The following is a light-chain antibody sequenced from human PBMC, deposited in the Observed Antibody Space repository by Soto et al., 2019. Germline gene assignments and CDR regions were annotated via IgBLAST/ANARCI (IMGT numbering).Light chain of an antibody. J-gene: IGKJ1*01. CDR2: WAS. CDR1: QSVLYNSNNKIY. V-gene: IGKV4-1*01. CDR3: QQYYSTPWT. Sequence: DIVMTQSPDSLAVSLGERATINCKSSQSVLYNSNNKIYLAWYQHKPGQPPKLLIYWASTRESGVPDRFSGSGPGTDFTLTISSLQAEDVAVYYCQQYYSTPWTFGQGTKVEIK.